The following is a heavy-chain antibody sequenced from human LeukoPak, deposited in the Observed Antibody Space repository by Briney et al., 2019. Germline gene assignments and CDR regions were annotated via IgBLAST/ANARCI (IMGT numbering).Heavy chain of an antibody. CDR3: ARDMGIAVAGVLYYFDY. V-gene: IGHV1-69*06. J-gene: IGHJ4*02. CDR1: GGTFSSYA. CDR2: IIPIFGTA. D-gene: IGHD6-19*01. Sequence: SVKVSCKASGGTFSSYAISWVRQAPGQGLEWMRRIIPIFGTANYAQKFQGRVTITADKSTSTAYMGLSSLRSEDTAVYYCARDMGIAVAGVLYYFDYWGQGTLVTVSS.